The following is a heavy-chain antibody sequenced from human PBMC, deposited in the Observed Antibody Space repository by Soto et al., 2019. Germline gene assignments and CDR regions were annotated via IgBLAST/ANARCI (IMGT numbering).Heavy chain of an antibody. Sequence: GGSLRLSCAASGFTFGSYDMRWVRQTPGKGPEWVSSITDSDGRKYYADSVKGRFTISRDNSKNTLYLQMNSLRAEDTAVYYCAKDGEYPAGYFDYWGQGTLVTVSS. CDR2: ITDSDGRK. J-gene: IGHJ4*02. CDR1: GFTFGSYD. V-gene: IGHV3-23*01. CDR3: AKDGEYPAGYFDY. D-gene: IGHD2-2*01.